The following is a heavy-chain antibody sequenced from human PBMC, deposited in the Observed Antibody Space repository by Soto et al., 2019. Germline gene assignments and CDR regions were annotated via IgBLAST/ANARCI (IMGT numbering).Heavy chain of an antibody. CDR3: ARGWQLDPFDY. J-gene: IGHJ4*02. CDR2: IYGGGTT. V-gene: IGHV3-53*01. D-gene: IGHD1-1*01. CDR1: GFTVSSNY. Sequence: PGGSLRLSCTASGFTVSSNYMSWVRQTPGKGLEWVSVIYGGGTTYYADSVKGRFTISRDNSKNTLFLQMDSLRVDDTAMYYCARGWQLDPFDYWGQGTLVPVSS.